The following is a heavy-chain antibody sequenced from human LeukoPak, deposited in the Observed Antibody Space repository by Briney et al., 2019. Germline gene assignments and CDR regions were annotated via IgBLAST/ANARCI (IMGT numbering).Heavy chain of an antibody. Sequence: GESLKISCKGSGYSFTSYWIGWVRQMPGKGLEWMGIIYPGDSDTRYSPSLQGQVTISADKSISTAYLQWSSLKASDTAMYYCARLISDDAGSSGLDYWGQGTLVTVSS. D-gene: IGHD3-22*01. J-gene: IGHJ4*02. CDR3: ARLISDDAGSSGLDY. CDR1: GYSFTSYW. V-gene: IGHV5-51*01. CDR2: IYPGDSDT.